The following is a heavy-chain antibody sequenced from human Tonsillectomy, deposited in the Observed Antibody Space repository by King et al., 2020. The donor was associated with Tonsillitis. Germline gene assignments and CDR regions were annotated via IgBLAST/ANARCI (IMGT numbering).Heavy chain of an antibody. D-gene: IGHD3-22*01. V-gene: IGHV1-69*01. J-gene: IGHJ3*02. CDR2: IIPVFDSA. Sequence: QLVQSGAEVKEPGSSVKVSCKASGDTFSSYAISWVRQAPGQGLEWMGGIIPVFDSATYAQKFQGRVTITADDSTSTSYMELSGLRSEDTALYYCAIDKEAHDTSGYLGALNIWGQGTMVTVSS. CDR3: AIDKEAHDTSGYLGALNI. CDR1: GDTFSSYA.